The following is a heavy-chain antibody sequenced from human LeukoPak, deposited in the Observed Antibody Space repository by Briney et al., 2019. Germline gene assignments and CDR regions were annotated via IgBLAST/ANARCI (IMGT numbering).Heavy chain of an antibody. Sequence: PGGSLRLSCAASGFTFSTYSMNWVRQAPGKGLEWVSYISSSSVTIYYADSVKGRLTISRDNAKNSLYLQMNSLRAEDTAVYYCARGGLSSAASFDYWGQGTLVTVSS. CDR3: ARGGLSSAASFDY. J-gene: IGHJ4*02. CDR1: GFTFSTYS. CDR2: ISSSSVTI. D-gene: IGHD6-19*01. V-gene: IGHV3-48*01.